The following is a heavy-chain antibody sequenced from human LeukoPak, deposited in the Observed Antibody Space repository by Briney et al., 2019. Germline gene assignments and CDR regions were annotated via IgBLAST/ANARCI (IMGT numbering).Heavy chain of an antibody. Sequence: ASVKVSCKASGYTFTSYGISWVRQAPGQGLEWMGWISAYNGNTNYAQKLQGRVTMTTDTSTSTAYMELRSLRSDDTAVYYCARNGYDYVWGSYRFDAFDIWGQGTMVTVSS. CDR1: GYTFTSYG. CDR2: ISAYNGNT. J-gene: IGHJ3*02. V-gene: IGHV1-18*01. D-gene: IGHD3-16*02. CDR3: ARNGYDYVWGSYRFDAFDI.